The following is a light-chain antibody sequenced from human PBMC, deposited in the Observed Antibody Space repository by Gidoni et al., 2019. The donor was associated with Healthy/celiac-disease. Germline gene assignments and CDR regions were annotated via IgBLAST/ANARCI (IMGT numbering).Light chain of an antibody. V-gene: IGKV1-39*01. Sequence: IQMTHSPSSLSASVGDRVTITCRASQSISSYLNWYQQKPGKAPKLLIYAASSLQSGVPSRFSGSGSGTDFTLTISSLQPEDVATYYCQQSYSTPLTFXGXTKVXIK. J-gene: IGKJ4*01. CDR1: QSISSY. CDR3: QQSYSTPLT. CDR2: AAS.